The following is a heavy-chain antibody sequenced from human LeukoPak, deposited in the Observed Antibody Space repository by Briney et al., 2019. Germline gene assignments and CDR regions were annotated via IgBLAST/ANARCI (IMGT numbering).Heavy chain of an antibody. J-gene: IGHJ4*02. Sequence: PGGSLRLSCAASGFTFSSYAMSWVRQAPGKGLEWVANIKQDGSEEYYVDSVKGRFTISRDNAKNSLYLQMNSLRAEDTAVYYCARDRASYSSSWYGGGFDYWGQGTLVTVSS. CDR3: ARDRASYSSSWYGGGFDY. D-gene: IGHD6-13*01. CDR2: IKQDGSEE. V-gene: IGHV3-7*01. CDR1: GFTFSSYA.